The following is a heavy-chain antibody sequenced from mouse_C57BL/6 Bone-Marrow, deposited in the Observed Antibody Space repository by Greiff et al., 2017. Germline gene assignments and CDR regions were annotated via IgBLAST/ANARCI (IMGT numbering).Heavy chain of an antibody. CDR1: GYTFTSYW. CDR2: IYPGSGST. Sequence: QVQLKESGAELVKPGASVKMSCKASGYTFTSYWITWVKQRPGQGLEWIGDIYPGSGSTNSNEKFKSKATRTVDTSSSTAYMQLSSLTSEDSAVYYCARPYYSNYWYFDVWGTGTTVTVSS. CDR3: ARPYYSNYWYFDV. D-gene: IGHD2-5*01. V-gene: IGHV1-55*01. J-gene: IGHJ1*03.